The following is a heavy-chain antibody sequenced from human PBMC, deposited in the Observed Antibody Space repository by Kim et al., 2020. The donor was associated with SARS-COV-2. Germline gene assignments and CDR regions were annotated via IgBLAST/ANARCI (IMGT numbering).Heavy chain of an antibody. V-gene: IGHV3-33*01. Sequence: GGSLRLSCAASGFTFSSYGMHWVRQAPGKGLEWVAVIWYDGSNKYYADSVKGRFTISRDNSKNTLYLQMNSLRAEDTAVYYCAREAAALKYYYYGMDVWGQGTTVTVSS. CDR1: GFTFSSYG. CDR3: AREAAALKYYYYGMDV. D-gene: IGHD6-13*01. CDR2: IWYDGSNK. J-gene: IGHJ6*02.